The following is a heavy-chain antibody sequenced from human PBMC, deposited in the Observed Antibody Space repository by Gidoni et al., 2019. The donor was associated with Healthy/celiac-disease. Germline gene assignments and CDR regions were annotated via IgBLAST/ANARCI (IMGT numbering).Heavy chain of an antibody. CDR2: INHSGST. Sequence: QVQLQQWGAGLLKPSETLSLTRAVYAGSFSGYYWCGNRQPPGKGLEWIGEINHSGSTNYNPSRKGRVTISVDTSKNQFSLRLGSVTAADTAVYYCARARWGFDYWGQGTLVTVSS. CDR3: ARARWGFDY. J-gene: IGHJ4*02. D-gene: IGHD1-26*01. CDR1: AGSFSGYY. V-gene: IGHV4-34*01.